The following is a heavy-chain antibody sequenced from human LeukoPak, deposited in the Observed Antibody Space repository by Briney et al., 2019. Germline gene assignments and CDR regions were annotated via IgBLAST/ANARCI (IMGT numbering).Heavy chain of an antibody. V-gene: IGHV3-30*04. CDR1: GFTFTNFA. CDR2: ISNDERNK. CDR3: ASFMSPHDAFDI. J-gene: IGHJ3*02. Sequence: GGSLRLSCAASGFTFTNFAMHWVRQAPGKGLEWVAVISNDERNKYYADSVKGRFSISRDNSNSMVYLQMTSLRLEDTAVYYCASFMSPHDAFDIWGQGTMVTVSS.